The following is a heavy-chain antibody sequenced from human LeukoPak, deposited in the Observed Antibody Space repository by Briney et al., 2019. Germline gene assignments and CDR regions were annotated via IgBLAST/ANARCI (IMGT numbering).Heavy chain of an antibody. D-gene: IGHD3-10*01. CDR3: ARGRHNSGSFDAFDI. CDR1: GFTFSSYS. V-gene: IGHV3-21*01. Sequence: PGGSLRLSCAASGFTFSSYSMNWVRQAPGKGLEWVSSISTSSIYIYYADSVKGRFTISRDNAKNSLYLQMNSLRVEDTAVYYCARGRHNSGSFDAFDIWGQGTMVTVSS. CDR2: ISTSSIYI. J-gene: IGHJ3*02.